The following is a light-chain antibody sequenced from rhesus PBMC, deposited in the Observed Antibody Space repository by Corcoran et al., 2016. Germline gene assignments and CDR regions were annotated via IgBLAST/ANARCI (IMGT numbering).Light chain of an antibody. CDR1: SSDIGGYNR. Sequence: QAAPTQSPSVSGSPGRSVTLSCPGTSSDIGGYNRVSWYQQNPGKAPKLMIYEVSTRPSGVSDRFSGSKAGNTASLTISGLQAEDEDDYYCSSDASSSTYIFGAGTRLTVL. CDR2: EVS. V-gene: IGLV2-13*03. CDR3: SSDASSSTYI. J-gene: IGLJ1*01.